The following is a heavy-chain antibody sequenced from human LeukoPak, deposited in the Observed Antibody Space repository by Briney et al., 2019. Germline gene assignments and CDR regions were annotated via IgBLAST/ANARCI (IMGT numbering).Heavy chain of an antibody. J-gene: IGHJ4*02. V-gene: IGHV1-69*04. CDR1: GGTFSSYA. CDR3: AASVDTAIVDY. CDR2: IIPIFGIA. D-gene: IGHD5-18*01. Sequence: SVKVSCKASGGTFSSYAISWLRQAPGQGLEWMGRIIPIFGIANYAQKFQGRVTITADTSTSTAYMELSSLRSEDTAVYYCAASVDTAIVDYWGQGPLVTVSS.